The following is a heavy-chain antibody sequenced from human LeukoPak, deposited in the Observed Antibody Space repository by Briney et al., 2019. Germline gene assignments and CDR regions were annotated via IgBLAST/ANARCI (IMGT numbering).Heavy chain of an antibody. D-gene: IGHD3-16*01. Sequence: GRSLRLSCAASGFTFSSYWMNWARQAPGKGLEWVASINHNGNVNYYVDSVKGRFTISRDNAKNSLYLQMSNLRAEDTALYFCARGGGLDVWGQGATVTVSS. J-gene: IGHJ6*02. CDR1: GFTFSSYW. V-gene: IGHV3-7*03. CDR3: ARGGGLDV. CDR2: INHNGNVN.